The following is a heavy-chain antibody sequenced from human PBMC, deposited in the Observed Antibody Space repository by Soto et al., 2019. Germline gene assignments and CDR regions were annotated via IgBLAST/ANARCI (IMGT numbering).Heavy chain of an antibody. CDR3: TRHATYYDSGRYIGDWFDL. Sequence: GGSLRLSCAVSGFSVSSSHMNWVRQAPGKGLEWVGRIKSKTDGGTTDYAAPVKGRFTISRADSENTLYLQMNRLKSEDTAVYYCTRHATYYDSGRYIGDWFDLWGQGT. V-gene: IGHV3-15*07. J-gene: IGHJ5*02. CDR2: IKSKTDGGTT. D-gene: IGHD3-22*01. CDR1: GFSVSSSH.